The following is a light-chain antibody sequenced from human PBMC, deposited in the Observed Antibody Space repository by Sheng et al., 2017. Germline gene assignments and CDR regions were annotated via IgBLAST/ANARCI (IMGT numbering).Light chain of an antibody. Sequence: SSELTQDPAVSVALGQTVRITCQGDSLRFHYAAWYQLKPGQAPLLVIYGENNRPSGIPDRFSGSSSGTTASLTITGTQADDEADYYCSSRASDGHHPYVFATGTVVTV. CDR2: GEN. CDR1: SLRFHY. V-gene: IGLV3-19*01. CDR3: SSRASDGHHPYV. J-gene: IGLJ1*01.